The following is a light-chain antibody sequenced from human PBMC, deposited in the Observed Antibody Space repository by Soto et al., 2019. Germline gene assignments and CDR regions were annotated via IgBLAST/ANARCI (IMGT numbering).Light chain of an antibody. J-gene: IGKJ4*01. V-gene: IGKV1-27*01. CDR3: HKYNSAPLT. CDR1: QGISNY. CDR2: ASS. Sequence: DIQMTQSPSSLSASVGDRVTITCRASQGISNYLAWYQQKPGEVPKVLIYASSTLQSGVPARFSVSGSGTDFTLAISSLQPEDVATYYCHKYNSAPLTFGGATKVEIK.